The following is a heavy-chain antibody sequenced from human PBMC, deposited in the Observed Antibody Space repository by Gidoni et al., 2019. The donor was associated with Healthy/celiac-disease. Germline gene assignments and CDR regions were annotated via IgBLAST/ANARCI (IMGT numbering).Heavy chain of an antibody. CDR2: IYPGDSDT. CDR1: GYSFTSYW. Sequence: EVQLVQSGAEVKKPGESLKIACKGSGYSFTSYWIGWVRQMPGKGLEWMGIIYPGDSDTRSSPSFQGQVTISADKSISTAYLQWSSLKASDTAMYYCAALRTSMVRGTTGPGGPGMDVWGQGTTVTVSS. V-gene: IGHV5-51*01. J-gene: IGHJ6*02. D-gene: IGHD3-10*01. CDR3: AALRTSMVRGTTGPGGPGMDV.